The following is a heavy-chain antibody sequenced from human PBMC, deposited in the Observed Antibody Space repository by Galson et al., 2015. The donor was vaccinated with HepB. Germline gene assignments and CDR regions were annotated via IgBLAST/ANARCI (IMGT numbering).Heavy chain of an antibody. CDR3: ARSLYRSGWSCFDY. J-gene: IGHJ4*02. Sequence: SLRLSCAASGFTFSSYSINWVRQAPGKGLEWVSSISSASASIYYADSVKGRFIISRDNANNSLYLQMNSLRAEGTAIYYCARSLYRSGWSCFDYWGQGIRVTVSS. V-gene: IGHV3-21*06. CDR2: ISSASASI. CDR1: GFTFSSYS. D-gene: IGHD3-3*01.